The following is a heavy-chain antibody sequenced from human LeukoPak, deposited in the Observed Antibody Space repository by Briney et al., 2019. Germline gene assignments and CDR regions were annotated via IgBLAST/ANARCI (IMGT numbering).Heavy chain of an antibody. J-gene: IGHJ4*02. V-gene: IGHV1-18*01. Sequence: ASVKVSCKASGYTFTNYAITWVRQAPGQGLEWMGWISAYNGNTNYARKFQGRVTMTRDTSTSTVYMELSSLRSEDTAVYYCARYGNWYYFDYWGQGTLVTVSS. CDR1: GYTFTNYA. CDR3: ARYGNWYYFDY. D-gene: IGHD4-11*01. CDR2: ISAYNGNT.